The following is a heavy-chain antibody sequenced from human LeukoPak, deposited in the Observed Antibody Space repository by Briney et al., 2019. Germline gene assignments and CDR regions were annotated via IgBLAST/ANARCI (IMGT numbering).Heavy chain of an antibody. J-gene: IGHJ4*02. CDR3: ARTPEITIFGVVSAHLDY. CDR2: INPNSGGT. D-gene: IGHD3-3*01. Sequence: ASVKVSCKASGGTFSSYAISWVRQAPGQGLEWMGWINPNSGGTNYAQKFQGRVTMTRDTSISTAYMELSRLRSDDTAVYYCARTPEITIFGVVSAHLDYWGQGTLVTVSS. CDR1: GGTFSSYA. V-gene: IGHV1-2*02.